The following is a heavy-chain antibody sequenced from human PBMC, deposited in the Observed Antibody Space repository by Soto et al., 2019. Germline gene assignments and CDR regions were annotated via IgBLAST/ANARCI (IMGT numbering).Heavy chain of an antibody. J-gene: IGHJ4*02. D-gene: IGHD6-13*01. V-gene: IGHV1-3*01. Sequence: GASVKVSCKASGYTFTSYAMHWVRQAPGQRLEWMGWINAGNGNTKYSQKFQGRVTITRDTSASIAYMELSSLRSEDTAVYYCARIEPIAAAGPVDYWGQGTLVTVSS. CDR3: ARIEPIAAAGPVDY. CDR2: INAGNGNT. CDR1: GYTFTSYA.